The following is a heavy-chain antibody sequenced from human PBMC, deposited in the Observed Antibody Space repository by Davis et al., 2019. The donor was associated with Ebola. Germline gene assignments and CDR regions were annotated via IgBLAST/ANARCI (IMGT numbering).Heavy chain of an antibody. CDR2: ISNGGRT. V-gene: IGHV4-59*01. D-gene: IGHD5-24*01. J-gene: IGHJ4*02. CDR1: GGSISSYY. Sequence: SETLSLTCTVSGGSISSYYWSWIRQPPGKGLEWIAFISNGGRTIYNPSLRGRVTISIDTSKNQFSLEVRSVTASDTAFYYCVRGSDAYKTGYWGQGTLVTVSS. CDR3: VRGSDAYKTGY.